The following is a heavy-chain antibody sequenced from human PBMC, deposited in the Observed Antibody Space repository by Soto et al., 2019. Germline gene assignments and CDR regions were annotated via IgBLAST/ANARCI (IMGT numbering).Heavy chain of an antibody. CDR3: ARVEYSSGWLEPPFFDY. D-gene: IGHD6-19*01. CDR2: MNPNSGNT. CDR1: GYTFTSYD. V-gene: IGHV1-8*01. J-gene: IGHJ4*02. Sequence: AXVKVSCKASGYTFTSYDINWVRQATGQWLEWMGWMNPNSGNTGYAQKFQGRVTMTRNTSISTAYMELSSLRSEDTAVYYCARVEYSSGWLEPPFFDYWGQGTLVTVSS.